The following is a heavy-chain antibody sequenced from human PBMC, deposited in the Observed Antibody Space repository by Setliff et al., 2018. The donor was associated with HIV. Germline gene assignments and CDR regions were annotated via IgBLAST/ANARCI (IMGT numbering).Heavy chain of an antibody. D-gene: IGHD6-6*01. V-gene: IGHV4-4*09. J-gene: IGHJ4*02. CDR2: IYISGST. CDR3: ARHSDIAARRTYFDY. Sequence: PSETLSLTCTVSGGSISSYYWSWIRQSPGKGLEWIGYIYISGSTNYNPSLKSRVTISVDTSKNQFSLKLSSVTAADTAVYYCARHSDIAARRTYFDYWGQGTLVTV. CDR1: GGSISSYY.